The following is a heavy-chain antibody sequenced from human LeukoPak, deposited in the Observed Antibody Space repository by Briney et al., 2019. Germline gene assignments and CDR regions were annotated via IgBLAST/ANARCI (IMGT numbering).Heavy chain of an antibody. Sequence: GSLRLSCAASGFTFSSYGMHWVRPAPGKGLEWVAFIRYDGSNKYYADSVKGRFTISRDNSKNTLYLQMNSLRAEDTAVYYCAKDRRVYGSGEQGYFQHWGQGTLVTVSS. CDR1: GFTFSSYG. V-gene: IGHV3-30*02. J-gene: IGHJ1*01. CDR3: AKDRRVYGSGEQGYFQH. D-gene: IGHD3-10*01. CDR2: IRYDGSNK.